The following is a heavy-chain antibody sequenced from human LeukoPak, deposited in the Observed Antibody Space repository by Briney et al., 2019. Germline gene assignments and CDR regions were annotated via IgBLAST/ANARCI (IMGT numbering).Heavy chain of an antibody. J-gene: IGHJ4*02. D-gene: IGHD3-3*01. CDR1: GYTFTSYY. CDR3: ARDNFWSGYYIDY. Sequence: ASVKVSCKASGYTFTSYYMHWVRQAPGQGLEWMGIINPSGGSTSYAQKFQGRVTMTRDTSTSTAYMELSGLRSDDTAVYYCARDNFWSGYYIDYWGQGTLVTVSS. CDR2: INPSGGST. V-gene: IGHV1-46*01.